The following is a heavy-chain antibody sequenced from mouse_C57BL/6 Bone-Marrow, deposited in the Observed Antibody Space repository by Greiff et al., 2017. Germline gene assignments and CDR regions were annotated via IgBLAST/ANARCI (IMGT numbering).Heavy chain of an antibody. D-gene: IGHD1-1*01. CDR3: ARHYYGSSWFAY. CDR1: GFTFSSYG. J-gene: IGHJ3*01. V-gene: IGHV5-6*01. CDR2: ISSGGSYT. Sequence: EVQGVESGGDLVKPGGSLKLSCAASGFTFSSYGMSWVRQTPDKRLEWVATISSGGSYTYYPDSVKGRFTISRDNAENTLYLQMSSLKSEDTAMYYCARHYYGSSWFAYWGQGTLVTVSA.